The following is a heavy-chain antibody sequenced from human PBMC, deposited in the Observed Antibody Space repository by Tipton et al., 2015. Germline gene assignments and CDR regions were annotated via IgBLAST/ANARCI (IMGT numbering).Heavy chain of an antibody. CDR2: INHGGST. Sequence: TLSLTCAVSGGSISSSNWWTWVRQPPGKGLEWIGEINHGGSTNYNPSLKSRVTISVDTSKNQFSLKLNSVTAADTAVYYCACQDYDSLTRDYQTVDYWGQGTLVTVSS. V-gene: IGHV4-4*02. J-gene: IGHJ4*02. CDR3: ACQDYDSLTRDYQTVDY. CDR1: GGSISSSNW. D-gene: IGHD3-9*01.